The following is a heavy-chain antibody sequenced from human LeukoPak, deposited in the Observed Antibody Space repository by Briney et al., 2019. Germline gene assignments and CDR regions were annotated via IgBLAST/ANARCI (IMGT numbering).Heavy chain of an antibody. D-gene: IGHD7-27*01. CDR1: GFTFSSYW. CDR3: ARLGPGLGIDY. V-gene: IGHV3-7*01. J-gene: IGHJ4*02. Sequence: GGSLRLSCAASGFTFSSYWISWVRQAPGKGLEWVANVKEDGSEKYYVESVRGRFTISRDNAKNSLYLQMNSLRAEDTAVYYCARLGPGLGIDYWGQGTLVTVSS. CDR2: VKEDGSEK.